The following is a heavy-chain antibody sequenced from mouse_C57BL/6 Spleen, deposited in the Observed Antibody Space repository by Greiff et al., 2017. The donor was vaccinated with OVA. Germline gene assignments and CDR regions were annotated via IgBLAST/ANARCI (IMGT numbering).Heavy chain of an antibody. CDR1: GYTFTDYE. CDR3: TRDGSSYPCAY. D-gene: IGHD1-1*01. Sequence: QVQLQQSGAELVRPGASVTLSCKASGYTFTDYEMHWVKQTPVHGLEWIGAIDPETGGTAYNQKFKGKAILTADKSSSTAYMELRSLTSEDSAVYYCTRDGSSYPCAYWGQGTLGTVSA. CDR2: IDPETGGT. J-gene: IGHJ3*01. V-gene: IGHV1-15*01.